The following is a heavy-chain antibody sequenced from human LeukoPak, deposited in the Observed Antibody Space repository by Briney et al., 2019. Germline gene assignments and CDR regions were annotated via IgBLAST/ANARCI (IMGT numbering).Heavy chain of an antibody. CDR2: INEDGSEQ. D-gene: IGHD4-17*01. CDR3: AREQDYGARHFDY. Sequence: GGSLRLSCAASEFTFSNYWMSWVRQAPGKGLEWVANINEDGSEQYYVDSVKGRFTISRDNAKNSLYLQMNSLSAEDTAVYYCAREQDYGARHFDYSGHGTLVTVSS. V-gene: IGHV3-7*01. CDR1: EFTFSNYW. J-gene: IGHJ4*01.